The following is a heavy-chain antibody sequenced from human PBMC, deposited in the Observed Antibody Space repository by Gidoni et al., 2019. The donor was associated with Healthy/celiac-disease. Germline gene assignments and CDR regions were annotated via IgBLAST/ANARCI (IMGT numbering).Heavy chain of an antibody. CDR3: ARRPGWELGDYTPFDY. Sequence: QVQLVQSGAEVKKPGASVKVSCKASGYTFTSYYMHWVRQAPGQGLEWMGIINPSGGSTSYAQKFQGRVTMTRDTSTSTVYMELSSLRSEDTAVYYCARRPGWELGDYTPFDYWGQGTLVTVSS. V-gene: IGHV1-46*03. D-gene: IGHD1-26*01. CDR1: GYTFTSYY. CDR2: INPSGGST. J-gene: IGHJ4*02.